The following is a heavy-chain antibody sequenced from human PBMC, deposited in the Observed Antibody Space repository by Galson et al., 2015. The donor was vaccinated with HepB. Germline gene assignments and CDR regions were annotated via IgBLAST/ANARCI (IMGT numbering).Heavy chain of an antibody. CDR2: TYYRSKWYN. Sequence: CAISGDSVSSNSAAWNWIRQSPSRGLEWLGRTYYRSKWYNDYAVSVKSRITINPDTSKNQFSLQLNSVTPEDTAVYYCARMGGRMVRGAHDAFGIWGQGTMVTVSS. D-gene: IGHD3-10*01. CDR3: ARMGGRMVRGAHDAFGI. J-gene: IGHJ3*02. V-gene: IGHV6-1*01. CDR1: GDSVSSNSAA.